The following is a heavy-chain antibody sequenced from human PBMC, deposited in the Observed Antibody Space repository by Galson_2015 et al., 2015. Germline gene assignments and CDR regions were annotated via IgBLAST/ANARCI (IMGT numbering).Heavy chain of an antibody. V-gene: IGHV3-21*01. J-gene: IGHJ4*02. D-gene: IGHD4-17*01. CDR2: ISSSSSYI. Sequence: SLRLSCAASGFTFSSYSMNWVRQAPGKGLEWVSSISSSSSYIYYADSVKGRFTISRDNAKNSLYLQMNSLRAEDTAVYYCARTATGDYSKEEYYFDYWGQGTLVTVSS. CDR1: GFTFSSYS. CDR3: ARTATGDYSKEEYYFDY.